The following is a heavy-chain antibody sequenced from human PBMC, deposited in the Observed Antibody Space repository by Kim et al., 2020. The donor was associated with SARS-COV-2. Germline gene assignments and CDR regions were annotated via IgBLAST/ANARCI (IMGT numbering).Heavy chain of an antibody. V-gene: IGHV3-33*01. Sequence: GSLRLSCAASGFTFSSYGMHWVRQAPGKGLEWVAVIWYDGSNKYYADSVKGRFTISRDNSKNTLYLQMNSLRAEDTAVYYCARDPASSGYYTYYYYYGMDVWGQGTTVTVSS. J-gene: IGHJ6*02. CDR1: GFTFSSYG. CDR2: IWYDGSNK. CDR3: ARDPASSGYYTYYYYYGMDV. D-gene: IGHD3-22*01.